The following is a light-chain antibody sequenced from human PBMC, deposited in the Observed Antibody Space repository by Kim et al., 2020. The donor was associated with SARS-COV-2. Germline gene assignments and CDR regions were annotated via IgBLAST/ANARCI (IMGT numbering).Light chain of an antibody. CDR1: INIF. CDR3: QQFDTLPLT. CDR2: DAS. Sequence: INIFLNWFQQKPVEAPKLLISDASSLETGLPSRFSGSGSGTYFTFTISSLQPGDVATYYCQQFDTLPLTFGGGTKVDIK. V-gene: IGKV1-33*01. J-gene: IGKJ4*01.